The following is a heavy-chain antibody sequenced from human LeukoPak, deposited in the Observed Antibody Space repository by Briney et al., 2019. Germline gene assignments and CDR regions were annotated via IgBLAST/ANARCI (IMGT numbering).Heavy chain of an antibody. CDR3: AKGLDYGDYAGY. CDR2: ISWDGGST. CDR1: GFTFDDYT. D-gene: IGHD4-17*01. Sequence: GGSLRLSCAASGFTFDDYTMHWVRHAPGKGLEWVSLISWDGGSTYYADSVKGRFTISRDNSKNSLYLQMNSLRTEDTALYYCAKGLDYGDYAGYWGQGTLVTVSS. J-gene: IGHJ4*02. V-gene: IGHV3-43*01.